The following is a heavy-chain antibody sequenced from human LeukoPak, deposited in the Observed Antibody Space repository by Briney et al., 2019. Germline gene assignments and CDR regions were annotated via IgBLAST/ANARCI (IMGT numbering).Heavy chain of an antibody. J-gene: IGHJ4*02. CDR2: ISSSGSTI. CDR3: ARADYGSGSPPFDY. CDR1: GFTFSSYE. V-gene: IGHV3-48*03. D-gene: IGHD3-10*01. Sequence: QPGGSLRLSCAASGFTFSSYEMNWVRQAPGKGLEWVSYISSSGSTIYYADSVKGRFTISRDNAKNSLYLQMNSLRAEDTAVYYCARADYGSGSPPFDYRGQGTLVTVSS.